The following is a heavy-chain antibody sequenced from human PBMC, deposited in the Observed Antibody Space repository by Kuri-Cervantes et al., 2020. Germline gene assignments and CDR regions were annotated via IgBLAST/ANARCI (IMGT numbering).Heavy chain of an antibody. Sequence: ASVKVSCKASGYTFTSYDINWVRQATGQRLEWMGWINAGNGNTKYSQKFRGRVTITRDTSASTAYMELSSLRSEDTAVYYCARAPIQLWPKRLDYWGQGTLVTVSS. CDR1: GYTFTSYD. CDR3: ARAPIQLWPKRLDY. J-gene: IGHJ4*02. V-gene: IGHV1-3*01. CDR2: INAGNGNT. D-gene: IGHD5-18*01.